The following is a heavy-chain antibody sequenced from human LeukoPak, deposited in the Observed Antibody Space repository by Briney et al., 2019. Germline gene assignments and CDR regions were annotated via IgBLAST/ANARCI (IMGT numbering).Heavy chain of an antibody. CDR3: LRRLAY. CDR2: NTGDASTV. Sequence: GGSLRLSCAASGFTFSSYSMNWVRQAPGKGLEWVSHNTGDASTVNYADSVKGRFTISRDNAKNSLFLQMNSLRDEDTAVYYCLRRLAYWGQGTLVTVSS. J-gene: IGHJ4*02. CDR1: GFTFSSYS. V-gene: IGHV3-48*02.